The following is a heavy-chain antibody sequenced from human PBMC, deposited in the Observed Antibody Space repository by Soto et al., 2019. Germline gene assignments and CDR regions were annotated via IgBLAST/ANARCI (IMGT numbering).Heavy chain of an antibody. CDR3: ARDSVDTAMVPSY. D-gene: IGHD5-18*01. CDR1: GGTFSSYA. V-gene: IGHV1-69*13. Sequence: AASVKVSCKASGGTFSSYAISWVRQAPGQGLEWMGGIIPIFGTANYAQKFQGRVTITADESTSTAYMELSSLRSEDTAVYYCARDSVDTAMVPSYWGQGTLVTVSS. CDR2: IIPIFGTA. J-gene: IGHJ4*02.